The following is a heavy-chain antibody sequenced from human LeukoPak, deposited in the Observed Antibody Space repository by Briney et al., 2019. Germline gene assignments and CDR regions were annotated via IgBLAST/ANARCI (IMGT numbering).Heavy chain of an antibody. CDR3: ARRLDYGDYRDYFDY. Sequence: PSETLSLTCTGFWVPLSHHPSYWGWIRQPPGTGLEWVGNIFYSGSTSYNPSLKSRVTISVDASKNQFSLKLTSVTPAHTAVYYCARRLDYGDYRDYFDYWGQGTLVTVSS. CDR2: IFYSGST. D-gene: IGHD4-17*01. J-gene: IGHJ4*02. V-gene: IGHV4-39*01. CDR1: WVPLSHHPSY.